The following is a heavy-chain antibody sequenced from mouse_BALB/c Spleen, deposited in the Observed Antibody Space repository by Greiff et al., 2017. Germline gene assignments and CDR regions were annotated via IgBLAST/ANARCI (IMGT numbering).Heavy chain of an antibody. J-gene: IGHJ2*01. D-gene: IGHD2-14*01. V-gene: IGHV1-69*02. CDR3: TRSDYYRYFYY. CDR2: IYPSDSYT. Sequence: QVQLQQPGAELVRPGASVKLSCKASGYTFTSYWINWVKQRPGQGLEWIGNIYPSDSYTNYNQKFKDKATLTVDKSSSTAYMQLSSPTSEDSAVYYCTRSDYYRYFYYWGQGTTLTVSS. CDR1: GYTFTSYW.